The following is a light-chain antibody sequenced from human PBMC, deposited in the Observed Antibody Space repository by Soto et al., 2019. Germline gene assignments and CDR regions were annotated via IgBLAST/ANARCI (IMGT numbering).Light chain of an antibody. CDR3: CSYAGSYTGV. CDR2: GVS. J-gene: IGLJ3*02. CDR1: SSDVGGYNY. Sequence: QSALTQPRSVSGSPGQSVTISCTGTSSDVGGYNYVSWYQHHPGKAPKLMIYGVSKRPSGVPDRFSGSKSGNTASLTISGLQAEDEADYFCCSYAGSYTGVFGGGTKVTFL. V-gene: IGLV2-11*01.